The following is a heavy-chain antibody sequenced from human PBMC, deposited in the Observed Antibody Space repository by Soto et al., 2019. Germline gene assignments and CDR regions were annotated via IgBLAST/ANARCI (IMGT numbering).Heavy chain of an antibody. D-gene: IGHD3-22*01. CDR2: IYWDDDK. CDR3: AHQYDSSGYLIVGPFDY. J-gene: IGHJ4*02. Sequence: SGPTLVNPTQPLTLTCTFSGFSLSTSGVGVGWIRQPPGKALEWLALIYWDDDKRYSPSLKSRLTITKDTSKNQVVLTMTNMDPVDTAIYYCAHQYDSSGYLIVGPFDYWGQGTLVTVSS. V-gene: IGHV2-5*02. CDR1: GFSLSTSGVG.